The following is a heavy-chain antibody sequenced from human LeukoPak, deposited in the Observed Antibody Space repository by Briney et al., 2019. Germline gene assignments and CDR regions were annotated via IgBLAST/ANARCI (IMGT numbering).Heavy chain of an antibody. CDR1: GGSISSYY. CDR2: IYYSGST. CDR3: ARGEGYYDSSGPNWFDP. V-gene: IGHV4-59*08. J-gene: IGHJ5*02. Sequence: PSETLSLTCTVSGGSISSYYWSWIRQPPGEGLEWIGYIYYSGSTNYNPSLKSRVTISVDTSKNQFSLKLSSVTAADTAVYYCARGEGYYDSSGPNWFDPWGQGTLVTVSS. D-gene: IGHD3-22*01.